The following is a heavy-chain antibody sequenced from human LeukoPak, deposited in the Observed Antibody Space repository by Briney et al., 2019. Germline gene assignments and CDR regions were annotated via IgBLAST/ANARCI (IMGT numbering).Heavy chain of an antibody. Sequence: GASVKVSCKASGYTFTSYDINWVRQATGQGRERMGWMNPNRGNTSYAQKFQGRVTITRNTSISTANMELSSLRSEDTAVYYCAKLEYQLLIGGFGLDYWGQGPLATVSS. V-gene: IGHV1-8*03. CDR3: AKLEYQLLIGGFGLDY. CDR1: GYTFTSYD. CDR2: MNPNRGNT. D-gene: IGHD2-2*01. J-gene: IGHJ4*02.